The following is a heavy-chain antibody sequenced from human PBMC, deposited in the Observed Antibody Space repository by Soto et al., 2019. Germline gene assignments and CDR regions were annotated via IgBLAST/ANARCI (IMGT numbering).Heavy chain of an antibody. D-gene: IGHD2-2*02. CDR1: EFSFDDYA. Sequence: EAQLLESGGDLVQPGGSLRLSCAASEFSFDDYAMSWVRQAPGKGLEWVSSITYTGVSTYYVDSVKGRFTISRDNSKDTLYLQMNSLRAEDTAIYYCAKASVWYTYFDSWVQGTLVTVSS. CDR2: ITYTGVST. J-gene: IGHJ4*02. CDR3: AKASVWYTYFDS. V-gene: IGHV3-23*01.